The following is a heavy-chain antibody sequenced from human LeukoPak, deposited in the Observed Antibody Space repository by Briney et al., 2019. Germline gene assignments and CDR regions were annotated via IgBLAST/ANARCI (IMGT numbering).Heavy chain of an antibody. D-gene: IGHD6-13*01. J-gene: IGHJ4*02. V-gene: IGHV3-53*01. CDR1: GFSVSSNY. Sequence: GSLRLSCAASGFSVSSNYMSWVRQAPGKGREWVSVIYSGGSTYYADSVKGRLTISRDNSKNTLYLQMNSLRAEDTAVYYCAKGLGAAAGTGVDYWGQGTLVTVSS. CDR2: IYSGGST. CDR3: AKGLGAAAGTGVDY.